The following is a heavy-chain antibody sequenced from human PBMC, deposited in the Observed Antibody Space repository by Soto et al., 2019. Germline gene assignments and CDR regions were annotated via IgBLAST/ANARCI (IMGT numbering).Heavy chain of an antibody. CDR1: GGSISSYY. J-gene: IGHJ4*02. Sequence: SETLSLTCTVSGGSISSYYWSWIRQPPGKGLEWIGYIYYSGSTNYNPSLKSRVTISVDTSKNQYSLKLSSVTAADTAVYYCARRYGDCFDYWGQGTLVTVSS. CDR2: IYYSGST. CDR3: ARRYGDCFDY. D-gene: IGHD4-17*01. V-gene: IGHV4-59*08.